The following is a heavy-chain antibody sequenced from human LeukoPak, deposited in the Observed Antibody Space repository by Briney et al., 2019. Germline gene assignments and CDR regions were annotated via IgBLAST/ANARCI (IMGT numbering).Heavy chain of an antibody. CDR2: IRGSGDST. CDR1: GFTFSTYG. D-gene: IGHD5-12*01. V-gene: IGHV3-23*01. Sequence: GGSLRLSCAASGFTFSTYGMSWVRQAPGKGLEWVSGIRGSGDSTYYADSVKGRFTISRDNSKNTLYLQMNSLRAEDTAVYYCARGYSGYDWGYYFDYWGQGTLVTVSS. CDR3: ARGYSGYDWGYYFDY. J-gene: IGHJ4*02.